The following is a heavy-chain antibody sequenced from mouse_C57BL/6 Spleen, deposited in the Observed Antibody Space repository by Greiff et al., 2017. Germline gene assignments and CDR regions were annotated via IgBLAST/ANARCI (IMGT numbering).Heavy chain of an antibody. J-gene: IGHJ2*01. D-gene: IGHD2-10*01. CDR1: GYTFTDYY. CDR3: ARTYYGNPYYFDY. CDR2: INPNNGGT. V-gene: IGHV1-26*01. Sequence: VQLQQSGPELVKPGASVKISCKASGYTFTDYYMNWVKQSHGKSLEWIGDINPNNGGTSYNQKFKGKATLTVDKSSSTAYMELRSLTSEDSAVYYCARTYYGNPYYFDYWGQGTTLTVSS.